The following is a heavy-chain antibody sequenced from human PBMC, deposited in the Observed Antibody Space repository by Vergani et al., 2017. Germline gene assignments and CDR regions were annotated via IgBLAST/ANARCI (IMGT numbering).Heavy chain of an antibody. J-gene: IGHJ4*02. D-gene: IGHD6-19*01. Sequence: QVQLQESGPGLVKPSETLSLTCTVSGGSISSYYWSWIRQPPGKGLEWIGYIYYSGSTNYNPSLKSRVTISVDTSKNQFSLKLSSVTAADTAVYYCARGKSAYSSGWFLYWGQGTLVTVSS. V-gene: IGHV4-59*12. CDR1: GGSISSYY. CDR2: IYYSGST. CDR3: ARGKSAYSSGWFLY.